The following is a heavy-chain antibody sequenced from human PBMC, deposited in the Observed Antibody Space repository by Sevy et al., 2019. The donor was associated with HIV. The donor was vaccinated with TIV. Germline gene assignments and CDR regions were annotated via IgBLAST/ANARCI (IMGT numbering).Heavy chain of an antibody. V-gene: IGHV4-59*01. CDR2: IYYSGST. CDR1: SGSINNDY. D-gene: IGHD3-10*01. J-gene: IGHJ4*02. Sequence: SETLSLTCTVSSGSINNDYWTWIRQPPGKGLEWIGNIYYSGSTDYNPSLKSRVTISIDTSKEYFSLKLSSVTAADTAVYYCARAGMTQLFDYWGPGSLVTVSS. CDR3: ARAGMTQLFDY.